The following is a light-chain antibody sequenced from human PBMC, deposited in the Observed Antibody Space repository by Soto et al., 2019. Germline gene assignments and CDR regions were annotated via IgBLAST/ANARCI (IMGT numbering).Light chain of an antibody. J-gene: IGLJ3*02. CDR3: SSFSITNTLL. CDR2: EVT. CDR1: RSDIGDYDY. V-gene: IGLV2-14*01. Sequence: QSALTQPASVSGSPGQSITISCTGTRSDIGDYDYVSWYQQHPGKAPKLIIYEVTNRPSGTSNRFSGSRSGNTASLTISGLQADDEADYYCSSFSITNTLLFGGGTKLTVL.